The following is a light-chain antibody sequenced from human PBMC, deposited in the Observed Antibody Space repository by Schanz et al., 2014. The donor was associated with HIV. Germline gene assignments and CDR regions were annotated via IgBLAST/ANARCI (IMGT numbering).Light chain of an antibody. V-gene: IGKV3-20*01. J-gene: IGKJ1*01. Sequence: EIVLTQSPGTLSLSPGERATLSCRASQSVSSTYLAWYQQKPGQAPRLLIYGASIRAPGIPDRFSGSGSGTDFTLTVSSLQSEDFAVYYCQQYNNWWTFGQGTKVEIK. CDR1: QSVSSTY. CDR3: QQYNNWWT. CDR2: GAS.